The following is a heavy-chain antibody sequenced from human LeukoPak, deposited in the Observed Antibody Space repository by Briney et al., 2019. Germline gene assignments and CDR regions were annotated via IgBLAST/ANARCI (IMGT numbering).Heavy chain of an antibody. CDR1: GGSVSNGSYY. V-gene: IGHV4-39*01. CDR3: ARHLPGYSITWPGP. D-gene: IGHD5-12*01. CDR2: IYHSGST. J-gene: IGHJ5*02. Sequence: TSETLSLTCTVSGGSVSNGSYYWGWIRQPPGKGLEWIGSIYHSGSTYYNPSLKSRVTISVDTSKNQFSLKLRSVTAADTAVYYCARHLPGYSITWPGPWGAGNLVTVSS.